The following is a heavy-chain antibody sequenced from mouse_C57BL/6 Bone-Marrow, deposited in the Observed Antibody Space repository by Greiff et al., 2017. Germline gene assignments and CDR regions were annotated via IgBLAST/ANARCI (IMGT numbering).Heavy chain of an antibody. D-gene: IGHD3-3*01. CDR3: ARGWDRFAY. Sequence: EVMLVESGGGLVKPGGSLKLSCAASGFTFSDYGMHWVRQAPEKGLEWVAYISSGSSTIYYADKVKGRFTISRDNAKNTLFLQMTSLRSEDTAMYYCARGWDRFAYWGQGTLVTVSA. CDR1: GFTFSDYG. V-gene: IGHV5-17*01. J-gene: IGHJ3*01. CDR2: ISSGSSTI.